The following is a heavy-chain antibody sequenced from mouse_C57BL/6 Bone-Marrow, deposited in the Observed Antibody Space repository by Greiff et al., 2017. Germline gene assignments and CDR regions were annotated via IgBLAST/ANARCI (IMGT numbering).Heavy chain of an antibody. D-gene: IGHD2-4*01. Sequence: VQLQQPGAELVMPGASVKLSCKASGYTFTSYWMHWVKQRPGQGLEWIGEIDPSDSYTNYNQKLKGKSTLTVDKSSSTAYMQLSSLTSEDSAVYYCAIISYDYDGFAYWGQGTLVTVSA. J-gene: IGHJ3*01. CDR2: IDPSDSYT. CDR3: AIISYDYDGFAY. CDR1: GYTFTSYW. V-gene: IGHV1-69*01.